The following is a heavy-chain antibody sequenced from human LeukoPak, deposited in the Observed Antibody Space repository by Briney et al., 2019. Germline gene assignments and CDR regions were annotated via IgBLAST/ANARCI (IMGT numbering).Heavy chain of an antibody. Sequence: ASVKVSCKASGYTFTSYGISWVRQAPGQGLEWMGWISAYNGNTNYAQKLQGRVTMTTDTSTSTAYMELRSLRSDDTAVYYCAREGQNREETYYYDSNYYYYMDVWGKGTTVTVSS. D-gene: IGHD3-22*01. CDR2: ISAYNGNT. CDR3: AREGQNREETYYYDSNYYYYMDV. CDR1: GYTFTSYG. J-gene: IGHJ6*03. V-gene: IGHV1-18*01.